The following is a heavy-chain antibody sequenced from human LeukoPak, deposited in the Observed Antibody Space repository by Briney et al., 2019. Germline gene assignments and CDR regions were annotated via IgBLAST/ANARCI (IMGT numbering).Heavy chain of an antibody. CDR1: GGSISSGGYY. CDR3: ARRNGGYDFWSGDNWFDP. CDR2: IYYSGST. Sequence: PSQTLSLTCTVSGGSISSGGYYWSWIRQHPGKGLDWIGYIYYSGSTYYNPSLKSRVTISVDTSKNQFSLKLSSVTAADTAVYYCARRNGGYDFWSGDNWFDPWGQGTLVTVSS. V-gene: IGHV4-31*03. D-gene: IGHD3-3*01. J-gene: IGHJ5*02.